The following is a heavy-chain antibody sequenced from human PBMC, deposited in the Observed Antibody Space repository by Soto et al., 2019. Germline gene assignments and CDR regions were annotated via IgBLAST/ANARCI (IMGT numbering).Heavy chain of an antibody. Sequence: QAKLVQSGAEVKKPGASVKDSCKASGYTFTSYYMHWVRQAPGQGLEWMGIINPSGGSTSYAQKFQGRVTMTRDTSTSTVYMELSSLRSEDSAVYYCARAHCSSTRCYGEFHYGMDVWGQGTTVTVSS. V-gene: IGHV1-46*01. D-gene: IGHD2-2*01. J-gene: IGHJ6*02. CDR2: INPSGGST. CDR1: GYTFTSYY. CDR3: ARAHCSSTRCYGEFHYGMDV.